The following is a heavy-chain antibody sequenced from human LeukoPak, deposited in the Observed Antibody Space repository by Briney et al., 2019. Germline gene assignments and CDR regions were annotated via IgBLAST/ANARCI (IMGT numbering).Heavy chain of an antibody. CDR2: IYYSGST. J-gene: IGHJ5*02. D-gene: IGHD3-10*01. V-gene: IGHV4-59*08. CDR1: GGSISSYY. Sequence: SETLSLTCTVSGGSISSYYWSWIRQPPGKGLEWIGYIYYSGSTNYNPSLKSRVTISVDTSKNQFSLKLSSVTAADTAVYYCARHSSVLLWFGELALDDWFVPWGQGTLVTVSS. CDR3: ARHSSVLLWFGELALDDWFVP.